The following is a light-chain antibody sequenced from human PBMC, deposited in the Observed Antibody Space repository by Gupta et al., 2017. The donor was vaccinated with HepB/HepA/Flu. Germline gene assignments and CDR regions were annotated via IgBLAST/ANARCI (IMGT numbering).Light chain of an antibody. Sequence: QLTQSPSFLSASVGDRVRITCRASKDISEYLAWYQHTSGKAPKRLIYAASTLQSGVPARFRGSGSGTDFTLKISSVQADDVATYYCQQVKRYPLTFGRGTKVDVK. CDR3: QQVKRYPLT. CDR2: AAS. V-gene: IGKV1-9*01. CDR1: KDISEY. J-gene: IGKJ4*01.